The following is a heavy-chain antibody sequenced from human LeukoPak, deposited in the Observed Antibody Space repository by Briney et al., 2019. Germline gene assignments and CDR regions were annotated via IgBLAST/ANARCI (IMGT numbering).Heavy chain of an antibody. CDR3: AREVPGVVIAYYFDY. Sequence: PGGSLRLSCAASRFSFSSYWMSWVRQAPGKGLEWVAVISYDGSNKYYADSVKGRFTISRDNSKNTLYLQMNSLRAEDTAVYYCAREVPGVVIAYYFDYWGQGTLVTVSS. D-gene: IGHD3-22*01. V-gene: IGHV3-30*03. CDR2: ISYDGSNK. CDR1: RFSFSSYW. J-gene: IGHJ4*02.